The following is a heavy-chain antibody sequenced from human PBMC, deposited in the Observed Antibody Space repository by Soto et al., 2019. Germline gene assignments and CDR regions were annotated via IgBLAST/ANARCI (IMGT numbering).Heavy chain of an antibody. V-gene: IGHV4-39*01. CDR2: IYYSGST. CDR1: GGSISSSSYY. J-gene: IGHJ5*02. Sequence: QLQLQESGPGLVKPSETLSLTCTVSGGSISSSSYYWGWIRQPPGKGLEWIGSIYYSGSTFYNPSLKSRVTISVDTSKNQFSLKLSSVTAADTAVYYCARLDNYYGSGRSGCFDPWGQGTLVIVSS. D-gene: IGHD3-10*01. CDR3: ARLDNYYGSGRSGCFDP.